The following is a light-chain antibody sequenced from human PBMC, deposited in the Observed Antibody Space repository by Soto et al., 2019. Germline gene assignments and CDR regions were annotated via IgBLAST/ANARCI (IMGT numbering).Light chain of an antibody. CDR1: QSISSD. CDR2: AAS. J-gene: IGKJ5*01. Sequence: DVQLIQSPSSLSASVGGGITITCRASQSISSDLNWYQQKPGKAPKLLIYAASSLQSGVPSRFSGSGSGTDCTLTISRLEPEDFAVYYCQLYSRSPRQITFGQGTRLEIK. CDR3: QLYSRSPRQIT. V-gene: IGKV1-39*01.